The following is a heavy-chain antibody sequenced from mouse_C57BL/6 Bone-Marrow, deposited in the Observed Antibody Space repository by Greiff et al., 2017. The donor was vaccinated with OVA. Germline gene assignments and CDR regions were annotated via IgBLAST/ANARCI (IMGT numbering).Heavy chain of an antibody. CDR1: GFSLTSYG. V-gene: IGHV2-9-1*01. J-gene: IGHJ3*01. CDR3: ASYSAWLAY. CDR2: IWTGGGT. Sequence: VQLVESGPGLVGPSPRLSITCTVSGFSLTSYGISWVRQPPGQGLEWLGEIWTGGGTNYNSALKSRLCISKDNSKSQVFLKMSRLHTDDTARYYCASYSAWLAYWGQGTLVTVSA. D-gene: IGHD1-1*01.